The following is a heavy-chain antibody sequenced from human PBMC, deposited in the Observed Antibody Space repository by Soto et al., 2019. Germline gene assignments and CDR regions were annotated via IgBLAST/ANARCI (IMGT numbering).Heavy chain of an antibody. J-gene: IGHJ4*02. Sequence: SETLSLTCTVSGGSISSYYWSWIRQPPGKGLEWIGYIYYSGTTYYNPSLKSRVTISVDTSKNQFSLKLISVTAADTAVYYCGRGYYYDSSGYYHIPDYWGQGTLVTVSS. CDR2: IYYSGTT. V-gene: IGHV4-59*06. CDR3: GRGYYYDSSGYYHIPDY. CDR1: GGSISSYY. D-gene: IGHD3-22*01.